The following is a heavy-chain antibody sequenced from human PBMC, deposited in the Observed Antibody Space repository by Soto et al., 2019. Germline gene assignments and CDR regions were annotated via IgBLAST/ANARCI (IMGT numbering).Heavy chain of an antibody. CDR3: ARDKFIDYDSSGPPIVYAFDI. V-gene: IGHV3-21*01. CDR1: GFTFSSYS. J-gene: IGHJ3*02. CDR2: ISSSSSYI. Sequence: GGSLRLSCAASGFTFSSYSMNWVRQAPGKGLEWVSSISSSSSYIYYADSVKGRFTISRDNAKNSLYLQMNSLRAEDTAVYYCARDKFIDYDSSGPPIVYAFDIWGQGTMVTVSS. D-gene: IGHD3-22*01.